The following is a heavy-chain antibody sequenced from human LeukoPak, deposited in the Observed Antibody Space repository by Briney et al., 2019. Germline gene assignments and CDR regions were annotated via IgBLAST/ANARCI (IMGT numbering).Heavy chain of an antibody. Sequence: PSETLSLTCAVYGGSFSGCYWSWIRQPPGKGLEWIGEINHSGSTNYNPSLKSRVTISVDTSKNQFSLKLSSVTAADTAVYYCASRHGTMVRGVPYGMDVWGQGATVTVSS. CDR2: INHSGST. V-gene: IGHV4-34*01. J-gene: IGHJ6*02. CDR1: GGSFSGCY. CDR3: ASRHGTMVRGVPYGMDV. D-gene: IGHD3-10*01.